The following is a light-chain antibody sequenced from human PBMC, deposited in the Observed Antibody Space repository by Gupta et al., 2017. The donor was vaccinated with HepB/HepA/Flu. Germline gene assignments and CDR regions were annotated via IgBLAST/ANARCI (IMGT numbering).Light chain of an antibody. J-gene: IGKJ4*01. CDR3: QQYGGSVA. V-gene: IGKV3-20*01. CDR1: QSVSSTY. CDR2: GAS. Sequence: EIVLTKSPGTLSLSPGERGTLSCRASQSVSSTYLAWYQQKPGQAPRLLIYGASSRATGVPDRFSGSGSGTVFTLTISRLDPEESAVYFCQQYGGSVAFGGGTKVEIK.